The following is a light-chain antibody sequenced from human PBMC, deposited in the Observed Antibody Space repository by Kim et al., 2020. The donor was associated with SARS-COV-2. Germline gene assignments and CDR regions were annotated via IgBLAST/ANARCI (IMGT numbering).Light chain of an antibody. J-gene: IGLJ3*02. CDR2: EDH. CDR3: QSYNDNDWV. Sequence: NFMLTQSHSVSESPGKTVIISCTRSSGSIASDFVQWFQQRPGSSPTTVIYEDHKRPSGVPDRFSGSVDTSSNSASLTISGLRAEDDADYYCQSYNDNDWVFGGGTKLTVL. CDR1: SGSIASDF. V-gene: IGLV6-57*01.